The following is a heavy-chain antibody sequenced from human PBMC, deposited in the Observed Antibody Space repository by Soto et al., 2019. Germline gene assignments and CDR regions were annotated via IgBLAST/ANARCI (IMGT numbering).Heavy chain of an antibody. CDR2: TYYRSKWYN. CDR1: GDSVSSNSAA. Sequence: SQTLSLTCAISGDSVSSNSAAWNWIRQSPSRGLEWLGRTYYRSKWYNDYAVSVKSRITINPDTSKNQFSLQLNSVTPEDTAVYYCEREPKYCSSTSCQAAAYYYYGMEVWGQGTTVTASS. D-gene: IGHD2-2*01. V-gene: IGHV6-1*01. J-gene: IGHJ6*02. CDR3: EREPKYCSSTSCQAAAYYYYGMEV.